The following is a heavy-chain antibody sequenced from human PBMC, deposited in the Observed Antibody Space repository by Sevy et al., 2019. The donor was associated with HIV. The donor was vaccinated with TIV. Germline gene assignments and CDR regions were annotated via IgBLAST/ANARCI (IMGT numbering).Heavy chain of an antibody. CDR3: ARGKLGGSTYLDLDY. V-gene: IGHV3-74*01. CDR1: GFTFSRYW. J-gene: IGHJ4*02. Sequence: GGSLRLSCAASGFTFSRYWMHWVRQAPGKGLMWVSHIKDDGSRAFFADSVKGRFTISRDNAKNTLYLQMNSLRAEDTAIYYCARGKLGGSTYLDLDYWGLGTLVTVSS. CDR2: IKDDGSRA. D-gene: IGHD1-7*01.